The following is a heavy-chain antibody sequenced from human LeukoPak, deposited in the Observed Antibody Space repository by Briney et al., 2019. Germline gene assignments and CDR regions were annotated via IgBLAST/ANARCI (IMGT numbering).Heavy chain of an antibody. D-gene: IGHD3-10*01. V-gene: IGHV4-39*07. J-gene: IGHJ4*02. CDR3: ARVSMVRGVISN. Sequence: SETLSLTCTVSGGSISSSSYYWGWIRQPPGKGLEWIGSIYYSGSTYYNPSLKSRVTISVDTSKNQFSLKLSSVTAADTAVYYCARVSMVRGVISNWGQGTLVTVSS. CDR2: IYYSGST. CDR1: GGSISSSSYY.